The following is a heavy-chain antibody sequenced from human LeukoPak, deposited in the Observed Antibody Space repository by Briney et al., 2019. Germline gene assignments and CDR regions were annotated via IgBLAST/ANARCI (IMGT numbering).Heavy chain of an antibody. V-gene: IGHV3-30*02. CDR1: GFTFSSYG. D-gene: IGHD3-10*01. Sequence: GGSLRLSCAASGFTFSSYGMHWVRQAPGKGLEWVAFIRYDGSNKYYADSVKGRFTISRDNSKNTLYLQMNSLRAEDTAVYYCARGDYYGSVPFDYWGQGTLVTVSS. CDR3: ARGDYYGSVPFDY. CDR2: IRYDGSNK. J-gene: IGHJ4*02.